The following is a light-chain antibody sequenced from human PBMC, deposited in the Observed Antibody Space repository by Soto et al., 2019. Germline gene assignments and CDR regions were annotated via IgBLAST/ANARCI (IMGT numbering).Light chain of an antibody. V-gene: IGKV3-20*01. CDR2: GAS. CDR1: QSVSSSS. Sequence: EIVLTQSPGTLSLSPGERGTLACWASQSVSSSSLAWYQQRPGQAPRLLFYGASIRATDIPDRFSGSGSGTDFTLTISRLEPEDFAVYYCQQYGSSPLTFGGGTKVDIK. CDR3: QQYGSSPLT. J-gene: IGKJ4*01.